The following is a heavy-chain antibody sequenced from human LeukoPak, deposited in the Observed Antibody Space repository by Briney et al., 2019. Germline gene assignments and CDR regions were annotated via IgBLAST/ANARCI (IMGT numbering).Heavy chain of an antibody. CDR1: GYTFTSYY. J-gene: IGHJ4*02. V-gene: IGHV1-46*01. Sequence: ASVKVSCKASGYTFTSYYMHWVRQAPGQGLEWMGIINPSGGSTSYAQKFQGRVTMTTDTSTSTAYMELSRLRSDDTAVYYCARVEEWELLGEFDYWGQGTLVTVSS. D-gene: IGHD1-26*01. CDR3: ARVEEWELLGEFDY. CDR2: INPSGGST.